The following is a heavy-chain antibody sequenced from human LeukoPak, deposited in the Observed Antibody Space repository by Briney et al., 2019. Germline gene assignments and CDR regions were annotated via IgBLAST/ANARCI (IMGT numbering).Heavy chain of an antibody. CDR3: ARPYYYDSSGYDGSYAFDI. CDR1: GYTFTGYY. Sequence: ASVKVSCKASGYTFTGYYMHWVRQAPGQGLEWMGWINPNSGGTSYAQKFQGRVTMTRDTSISTAYMELSRLRSDDTAVYYCARPYYYDSSGYDGSYAFDIWGQGTMVTVSS. J-gene: IGHJ3*02. CDR2: INPNSGGT. D-gene: IGHD3-22*01. V-gene: IGHV1-2*02.